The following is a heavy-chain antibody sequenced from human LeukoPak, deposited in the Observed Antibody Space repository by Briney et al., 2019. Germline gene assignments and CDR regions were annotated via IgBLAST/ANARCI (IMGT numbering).Heavy chain of an antibody. D-gene: IGHD6-19*01. Sequence: SETLSLTCTVSAGSISTYYWSWIRQSPGKGLEWIGYVDYTGSTIYNPSVKSRVTISVDRSRNQFFLRLKSVTAADTAVYYCARQGFTGAWSYWLDYWSQGILVTVSS. CDR3: ARQGFTGAWSYWLDY. CDR2: VDYTGST. CDR1: AGSISTYY. J-gene: IGHJ4*02. V-gene: IGHV4-59*08.